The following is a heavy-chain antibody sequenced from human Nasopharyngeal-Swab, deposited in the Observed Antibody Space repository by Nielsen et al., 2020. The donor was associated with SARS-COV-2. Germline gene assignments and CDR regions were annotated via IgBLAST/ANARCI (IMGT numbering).Heavy chain of an antibody. CDR2: INHSGGT. J-gene: IGHJ6*03. V-gene: IGHV4-34*01. Sequence: SESPSLAWAVAGGAFRAYYWGWIRQPPGKRLEWIGEINHSGGTNYNPSLKSRVTISVDTSKNQFSLKLSSVTAADTAVYYCARGLSGIVPAPILGLGPYYSYYYMDVWGKGTTVTVSS. CDR3: ARGLSGIVPAPILGLGPYYSYYYMDV. D-gene: IGHD2-2*01. CDR1: GGAFRAYY.